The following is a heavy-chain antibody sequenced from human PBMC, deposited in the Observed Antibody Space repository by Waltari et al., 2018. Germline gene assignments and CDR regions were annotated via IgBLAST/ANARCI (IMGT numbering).Heavy chain of an antibody. CDR1: GGTFSSYA. CDR3: ASQPVELRFLEDPFDY. CDR2: IIPIFGTA. D-gene: IGHD3-3*01. J-gene: IGHJ4*02. V-gene: IGHV1-69*13. Sequence: QVQLVQSGAEVKKPGSSVKVSCKASGGTFSSYAISWVRQAPGQGLEWMGGIIPIFGTANYAQKVQGRVTITADESTSTAYMELSSLRSEDTAVYYGASQPVELRFLEDPFDYWGQGTLVTVSS.